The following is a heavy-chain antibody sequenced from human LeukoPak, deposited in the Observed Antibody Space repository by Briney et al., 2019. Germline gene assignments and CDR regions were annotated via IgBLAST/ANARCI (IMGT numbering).Heavy chain of an antibody. CDR3: AREGSSGWTAKYYFDY. D-gene: IGHD6-19*01. V-gene: IGHV3-30*04. CDR2: ISYDGSNK. Sequence: PGRSLRLSCAASGFTFSSYAMHWVRQAPGKGLEWVAVISYDGSNKYYADSVKGRFTISRDNSKNTLYLQMNSLRAEDTAVYYCAREGSSGWTAKYYFDYWGQGTLVTVSS. J-gene: IGHJ4*02. CDR1: GFTFSSYA.